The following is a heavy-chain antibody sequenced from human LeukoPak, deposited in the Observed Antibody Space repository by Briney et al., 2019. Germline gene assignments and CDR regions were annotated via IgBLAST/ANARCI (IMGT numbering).Heavy chain of an antibody. V-gene: IGHV4-34*01. CDR2: INHSGSA. J-gene: IGHJ5*02. CDR1: GGSFSNYY. CDR3: SRGSVRCDR. Sequence: SETLSLTCGVYGGSFSNYYWSWIRQPPGKGLEWIGEINHSGSANYNASLKSRDTISVDTSKKQFSLQLSPVTAADTAVYYGSRGSVRCDRWGQEPQFTVPS.